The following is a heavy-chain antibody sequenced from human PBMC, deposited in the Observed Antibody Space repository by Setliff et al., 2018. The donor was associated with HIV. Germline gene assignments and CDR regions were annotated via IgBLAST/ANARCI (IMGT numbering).Heavy chain of an antibody. CDR3: WLNGYCTNGVCSPDI. J-gene: IGHJ3*02. D-gene: IGHD2-8*01. V-gene: IGHV3-53*01. CDR1: GFTVSSNH. Sequence: GGSLRLSCAASGFTVSSNHMSWVRQAPGKGLEWVSVIYRGGSTYYADSVKGRFTISRDDSKNTLFPQMNSLKTEDTAVYYCWLNGYCTNGVCSPDIWGQGTMVTVSS. CDR2: IYRGGST.